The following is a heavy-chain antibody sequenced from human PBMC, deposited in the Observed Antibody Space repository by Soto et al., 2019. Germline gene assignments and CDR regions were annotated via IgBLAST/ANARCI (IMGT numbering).Heavy chain of an antibody. D-gene: IGHD3-3*01. CDR1: GFTFSSYG. J-gene: IGHJ4*02. Sequence: QVQLVESGGGVVQPGRSLRLSCAASGFTFSSYGMHWVRQAPGKGLEWVAVISYDGSNKYYADSVKGRFTISRDNSKNTLYLQMNSMRAEDTDVYYCAKRTILGDYWGQGTLVTVSS. CDR3: AKRTILGDY. V-gene: IGHV3-30*18. CDR2: ISYDGSNK.